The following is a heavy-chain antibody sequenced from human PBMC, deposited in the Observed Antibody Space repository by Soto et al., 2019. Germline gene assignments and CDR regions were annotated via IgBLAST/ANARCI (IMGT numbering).Heavy chain of an antibody. CDR3: AREGPLAASIFHNWFDP. J-gene: IGHJ5*02. D-gene: IGHD3-3*02. CDR1: GDSVSNNSAA. V-gene: IGHV6-1*01. CDR2: TYYRSKWFN. Sequence: SQTLSLTCAISGDSVSNNSAAWNWIRQSPSRGLEWLGRTYYRSKWFNNYALSVKGRITINPDTSKNQFSLQLNSVTPEDTAAYYCAREGPLAASIFHNWFDPWGQGTLVTVSS.